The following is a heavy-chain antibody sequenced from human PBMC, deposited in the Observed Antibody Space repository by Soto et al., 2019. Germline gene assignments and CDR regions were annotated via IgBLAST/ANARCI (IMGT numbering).Heavy chain of an antibody. J-gene: IGHJ4*02. V-gene: IGHV3-30*18. D-gene: IGHD4-17*01. CDR1: GFTFSSYG. CDR3: AKDKDYGDIPKPVTPDFDY. Sequence: HPGGSLRLSCAASGFTFSSYGMHWVRQAPGKGLEWVAVISYDGSNKYYADSVKGRFTISRDNSKNTLYLQMNSLRAEDTAVYYCAKDKDYGDIPKPVTPDFDYWGQGTLVTVSS. CDR2: ISYDGSNK.